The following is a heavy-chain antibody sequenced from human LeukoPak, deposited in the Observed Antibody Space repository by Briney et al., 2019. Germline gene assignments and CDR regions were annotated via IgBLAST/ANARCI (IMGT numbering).Heavy chain of an antibody. CDR2: ISSSSSTI. V-gene: IGHV3-48*04. D-gene: IGHD3-22*01. Sequence: GGSLRLSCAASGFTFSSYSMNWVRQAPGKGLEWVSYISSSSSTIYYADSVKGRFTISRDNAKNSLYLQMNSLRAEDTAVYYCARDGYYYDSSGQVNYYYYYMDVWGKGTMVTVSS. CDR1: GFTFSSYS. CDR3: ARDGYYYDSSGQVNYYYYYMDV. J-gene: IGHJ6*03.